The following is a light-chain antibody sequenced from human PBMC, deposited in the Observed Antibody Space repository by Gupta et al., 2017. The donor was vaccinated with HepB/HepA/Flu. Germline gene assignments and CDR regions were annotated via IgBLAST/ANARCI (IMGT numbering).Light chain of an antibody. CDR1: RSDVGGYNY. CDR2: DVS. J-gene: IGLJ1*01. CDR3: SSDTSSSTYV. V-gene: IGLV2-14*03. Sequence: QSALTQPASVSGSPGQSITISCTGTRSDVGGYNYVSWYQQHPGKAPKLMIYDVSNRPSGVSDRFSGSKSGNTASLTISGLQAEDEADYYCSSDTSSSTYVFGTGTRVTVL.